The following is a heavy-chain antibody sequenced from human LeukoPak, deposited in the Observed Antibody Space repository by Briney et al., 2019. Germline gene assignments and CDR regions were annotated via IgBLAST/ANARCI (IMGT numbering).Heavy chain of an antibody. D-gene: IGHD3-22*01. CDR2: INPRGGST. V-gene: IGHV1-46*03. Sequence: ASVKVSCKASGYTFTNYYMHWVRQAPGQGLDWMGIINPRGGSTSYAQKFQGRVTMTRDTSTSTVYMELSSLRSEDTAVYYCAVVDYYDSSGYESFDSWGQGTLVTVSS. CDR3: AVVDYYDSSGYESFDS. CDR1: GYTFTNYY. J-gene: IGHJ4*02.